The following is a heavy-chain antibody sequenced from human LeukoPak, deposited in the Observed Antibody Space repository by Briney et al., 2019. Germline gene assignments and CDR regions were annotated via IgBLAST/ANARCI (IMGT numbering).Heavy chain of an antibody. V-gene: IGHV3-73*01. Sequence: GGSLRLSCAASGFTFSDSAMHWVRQASGKGLEWVGHIRSKGNSYATAYAASVEGRFTISRDDSKNTAHLQMHSLNTEDTAVYYCTRLVGDWGHDYWGQGTLVTVSS. CDR3: TRLVGDWGHDY. D-gene: IGHD2-21*02. J-gene: IGHJ4*02. CDR2: IRSKGNSYAT. CDR1: GFTFSDSA.